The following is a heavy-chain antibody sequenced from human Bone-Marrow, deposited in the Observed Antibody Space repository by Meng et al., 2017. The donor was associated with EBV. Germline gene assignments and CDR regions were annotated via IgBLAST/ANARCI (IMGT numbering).Heavy chain of an antibody. Sequence: EVQLVESGGGLVEPGGSLRRSCAASGFIFNKYRMNWVRQAPGKGLEWVSVIDYGGISTYYADSVKGRFTISRDNAKNSVSLQMNNLRAEDTAVYYCVREEYDPRDFWGQGTLVTVSS. D-gene: IGHD3-16*01. CDR2: IDYGGIST. CDR1: GFIFNKYR. J-gene: IGHJ4*02. V-gene: IGHV3-21*01. CDR3: VREEYDPRDF.